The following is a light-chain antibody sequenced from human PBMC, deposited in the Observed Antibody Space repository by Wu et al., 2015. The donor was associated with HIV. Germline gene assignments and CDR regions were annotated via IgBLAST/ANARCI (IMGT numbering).Light chain of an antibody. CDR2: GAS. Sequence: VLTQSPAALSLSPGERATLFCRASQSIRSNLAWYQQKPGQAPRLLIYGASTRASGIPARFSGSGSGTDFTLTIDSLQSEDFASYYCQQFRSRPFTFGGGSRV. V-gene: IGKV3-15*01. CDR1: QSIRSN. J-gene: IGKJ4*01. CDR3: QQFRSRPFT.